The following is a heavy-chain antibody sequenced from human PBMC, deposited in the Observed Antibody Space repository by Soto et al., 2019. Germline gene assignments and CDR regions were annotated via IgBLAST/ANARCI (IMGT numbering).Heavy chain of an antibody. J-gene: IGHJ4*02. Sequence: QVQLQESGPGLVKPSQTLSLTCTVSGGSIRSEDYYWSWIRQPPGKGLEWIGYISYSGSTAYKSSIRNRVIISVDTSKDQVSLKLNSATAADTAVDYCASVRIVGSTTFDSWGQGTLVPVSS. CDR3: ASVRIVGSTTFDS. D-gene: IGHD1-26*01. CDR1: GGSIRSEDYY. CDR2: ISYSGST. V-gene: IGHV4-30-4*01.